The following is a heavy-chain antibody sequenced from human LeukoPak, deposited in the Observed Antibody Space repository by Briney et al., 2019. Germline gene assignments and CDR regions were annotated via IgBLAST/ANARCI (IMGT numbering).Heavy chain of an antibody. D-gene: IGHD6-19*01. Sequence: TSETLSLTCTVSGGSISSYYWSWIRQPPGKGLEWIGSVYYSGSTYYNPSLKSRVTISVDTSKNQFSLKLNPVTAADMAVYYCARDREEQWLVQSYFDYWGQGTLVTVSS. CDR1: GGSISSYY. V-gene: IGHV4-59*12. J-gene: IGHJ4*02. CDR2: VYYSGST. CDR3: ARDREEQWLVQSYFDY.